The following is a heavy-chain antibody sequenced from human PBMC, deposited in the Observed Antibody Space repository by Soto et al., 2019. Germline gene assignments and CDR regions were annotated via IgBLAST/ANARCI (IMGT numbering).Heavy chain of an antibody. CDR3: TKDGNVYSSGWYAPSLDY. CDR1: GFTFSSYG. J-gene: IGHJ4*02. Sequence: QVQLVESGGGVVQPGGSLRLSCAASGFTFSSYGMHWVRQAPGKGLEWVVVISYDGSNTYYADSVMRRITSSRDTSKNPRYRQMSSLRAEDTAVYYCTKDGNVYSSGWYAPSLDYWGRGTLVTVSS. D-gene: IGHD6-19*01. V-gene: IGHV3-30*18. CDR2: ISYDGSNT.